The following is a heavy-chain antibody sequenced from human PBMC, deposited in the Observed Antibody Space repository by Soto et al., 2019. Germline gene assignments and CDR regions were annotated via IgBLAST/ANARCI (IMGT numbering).Heavy chain of an antibody. CDR1: GFTFSSYA. J-gene: IGHJ3*02. CDR2: ISSNGGST. Sequence: EVQLVESGGGLVQPGGSLRLSCAASGFTFSSYAMHWVSQAPGKGLEYVSAISSNGGSTYYANSVKGRFTISRDNSKNTLYLQMGSLRAEDMAVYYCARDKFQYDILTYDAFDIWGQGTMVTVSS. V-gene: IGHV3-64*01. CDR3: ARDKFQYDILTYDAFDI. D-gene: IGHD3-9*01.